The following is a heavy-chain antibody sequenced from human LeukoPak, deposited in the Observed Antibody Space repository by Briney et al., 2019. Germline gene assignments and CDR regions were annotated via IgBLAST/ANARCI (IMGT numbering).Heavy chain of an antibody. J-gene: IGHJ6*02. V-gene: IGHV4-39*01. CDR3: ACQPGIAARWSYYYGMDV. D-gene: IGHD6-6*01. CDR2: IYYSGST. Sequence: PSETLSLTCTVSGGSISSSSYYWGWIRQPPGKELEWIGSIYYSGSTYYNPSLKSRVTISVDTSKNQFSLKLSSVTAPDTAVYYCACQPGIAARWSYYYGMDVWGQGTTVTVSS. CDR1: GGSISSSSYY.